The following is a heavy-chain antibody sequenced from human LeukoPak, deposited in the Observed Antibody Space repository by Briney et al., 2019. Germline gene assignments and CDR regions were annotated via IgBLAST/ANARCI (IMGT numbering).Heavy chain of an antibody. V-gene: IGHV4-34*01. J-gene: IGHJ6*02. D-gene: IGHD6-6*01. CDR3: ARLQEYSSSDYYYYGMDV. Sequence: MPSETLSLTCTVSGGSISSYYWSWIRQPPGKGLEWIGEINHSGSTNYNPSLKSRVTISVDTSKNQFSLKLSSVTAADTAVYYCARLQEYSSSDYYYYGMDVWGQGTTVTVSS. CDR2: INHSGST. CDR1: GGSISSYY.